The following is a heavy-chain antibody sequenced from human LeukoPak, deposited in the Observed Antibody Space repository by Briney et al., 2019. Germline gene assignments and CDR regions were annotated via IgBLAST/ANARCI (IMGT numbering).Heavy chain of an antibody. D-gene: IGHD3-3*01. J-gene: IGHJ5*02. Sequence: SETLSLTCTVSGGSISSYYWSWIRQPPGKGLEWIGYIYYSGSTNYNPSLKSRVTISVDTSKNQFSLKLSSVTAADTAVYYCARFVRYYDFWSGSYWFDPWGQGTLVTVSS. CDR2: IYYSGST. CDR1: GGSISSYY. CDR3: ARFVRYYDFWSGSYWFDP. V-gene: IGHV4-59*12.